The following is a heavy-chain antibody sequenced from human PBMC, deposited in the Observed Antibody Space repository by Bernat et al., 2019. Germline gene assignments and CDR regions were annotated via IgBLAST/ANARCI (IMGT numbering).Heavy chain of an antibody. D-gene: IGHD5-18*01. V-gene: IGHV3-33*01. J-gene: IGHJ5*02. CDR2: IWYDGSNK. Sequence: QVQLVESGGGVVQPGRSLRLSCAASGFTFSSYGMHWVRQAPGKGLEWVAVIWYDGSNKYYADSVKGRFTISRDNSKNTQYLQMNSLRAEDTAVYYCARESSDVDTAMAPLLDSMGFCPWGQGTLVTVSS. CDR1: GFTFSSYG. CDR3: ARESSDVDTAMAPLLDSMGFCP.